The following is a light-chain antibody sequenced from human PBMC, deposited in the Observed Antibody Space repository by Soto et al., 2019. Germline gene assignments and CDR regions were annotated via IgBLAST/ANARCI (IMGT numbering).Light chain of an antibody. Sequence: IVWTRSTGTLSLCPWERATLSSRACDYVSSNVAWYQQKPGQAPRLLIYGASTRATGIPARFSGSGSGTEFTLTISSLQSEDFAVYYCQQYNNWPPFTFGQGTKVDI. CDR2: GAS. CDR3: QQYNNWPPFT. J-gene: IGKJ1*01. CDR1: DYVSSN. V-gene: IGKV3-15*01.